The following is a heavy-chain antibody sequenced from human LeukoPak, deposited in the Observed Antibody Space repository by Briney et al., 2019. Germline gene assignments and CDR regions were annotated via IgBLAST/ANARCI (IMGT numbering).Heavy chain of an antibody. CDR2: IRYDGSDK. CDR1: AFTFSSSG. D-gene: IGHD2-21*02. CDR3: AKTRRVTADHFDY. Sequence: PGGSLRLSCAASAFTFSSSGMHWVRQAPGKGLEWVAFIRYDGSDKLYADSVKGRFTISRDNSKNTLYLQMNSLRAEDTAVYYCAKTRRVTADHFDYWGQGTLVTVSS. J-gene: IGHJ4*02. V-gene: IGHV3-30*02.